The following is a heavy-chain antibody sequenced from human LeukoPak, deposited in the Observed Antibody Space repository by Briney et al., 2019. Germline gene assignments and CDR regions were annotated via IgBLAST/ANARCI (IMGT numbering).Heavy chain of an antibody. J-gene: IGHJ3*02. CDR3: ARHVFSGRKAFDI. Sequence: SETLSLTCTVSGGSISSGSYYWSWIRQSAGKGLEWIGRIYTSGSTNYNPSLKSRVTISVDTSKNQFSLKLSSLTAADTAMYYCARHVFSGRKAFDIWGQGTMVTVSS. CDR2: IYTSGST. V-gene: IGHV4-61*02. CDR1: GGSISSGSYY. D-gene: IGHD1-26*01.